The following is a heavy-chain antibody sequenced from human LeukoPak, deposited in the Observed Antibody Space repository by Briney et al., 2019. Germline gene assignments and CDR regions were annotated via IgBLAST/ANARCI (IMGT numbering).Heavy chain of an antibody. CDR3: ASSRGNYYDSRATIDY. CDR1: GFTVSSNY. V-gene: IGHV3-53*01. Sequence: GGSLRLSCAASGFTVSSNYMSCVRQAPGKGLEWVSIIYSGGSTYYTDSVKGRFTISRDNSKNTLYLQMNSLRAEDTAVYYCASSRGNYYDSRATIDYWGQGTLVTVSS. D-gene: IGHD3-22*01. J-gene: IGHJ4*02. CDR2: IYSGGST.